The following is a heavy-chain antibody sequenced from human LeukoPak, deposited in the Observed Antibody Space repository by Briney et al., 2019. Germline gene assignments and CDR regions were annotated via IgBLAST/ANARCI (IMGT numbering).Heavy chain of an antibody. CDR3: ARRRVVAYYYDSSGYYQPAFDY. CDR2: IFYSGST. Sequence: PSETLSLTCTVSSGSISNSNYYWGWIRQPPGKGLEWIGSIFYSGSTDYNPSLKSRVTISVDTSKNQFSLKLSSVTAADTAVYYCARRRVVAYYYDSSGYYQPAFDYWGQGTLVTVSS. CDR1: SGSISNSNYY. V-gene: IGHV4-39*07. D-gene: IGHD3-22*01. J-gene: IGHJ4*02.